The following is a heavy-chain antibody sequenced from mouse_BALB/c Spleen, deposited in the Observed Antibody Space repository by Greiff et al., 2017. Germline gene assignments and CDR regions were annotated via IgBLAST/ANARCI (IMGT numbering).Heavy chain of an antibody. CDR3: ARCDGYYVEAMDY. V-gene: IGHV1-7*01. Sequence: VQLQQSGAELAKPGASVKMSCKASGYTFTSYWMHWVKQRPGQGLEWIGYINPSTGYTEYNQKFKDKATLTADKSSSTAYMQLSSLTSEDSAVYYCARCDGYYVEAMDYWGQGTSVTVSS. J-gene: IGHJ4*01. D-gene: IGHD2-3*01. CDR1: GYTFTSYW. CDR2: INPSTGYT.